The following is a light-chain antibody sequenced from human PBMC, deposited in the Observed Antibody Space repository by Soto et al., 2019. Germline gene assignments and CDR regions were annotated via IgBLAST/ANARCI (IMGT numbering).Light chain of an antibody. CDR3: QAYDRSLSGFVI. CDR1: SSNIGAGYD. V-gene: IGLV1-40*01. Sequence: QAVVTQPPSVSGAPGQRVIISCTGSSSNIGAGYDVHWYQQLPGTAPKLLIYGNYHRPSGVPDRFSGSKSDTSASLAITGLRAEDEGHYYCQAYDRSLSGFVIFGGGTKLTVL. CDR2: GNY. J-gene: IGLJ2*01.